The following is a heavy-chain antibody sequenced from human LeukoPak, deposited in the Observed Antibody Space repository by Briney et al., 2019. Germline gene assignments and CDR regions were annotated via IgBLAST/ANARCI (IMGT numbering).Heavy chain of an antibody. Sequence: ASVKVSCKASGYPFYIYGLSWVRQAPGQGLEWMGQISGNGGATKYAQRFQGRVTMTTDTVTSTAYLELTSLTSDDTAVYYCARDVPDFWSGFDSWGQGTLVTVSP. D-gene: IGHD3-3*01. CDR1: GYPFYIYG. V-gene: IGHV1-18*01. J-gene: IGHJ4*02. CDR2: ISGNGGAT. CDR3: ARDVPDFWSGFDS.